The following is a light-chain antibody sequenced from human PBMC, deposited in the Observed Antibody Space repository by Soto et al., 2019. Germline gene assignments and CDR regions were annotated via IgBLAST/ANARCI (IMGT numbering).Light chain of an antibody. Sequence: EIVLTQSPGTLSLSPGERATLSCRASQSVRSSFFAWYQQKPGQAPRLLIYEVSVRATGIPDRFSGGGSGTDFTLTINRLEPEDFAVYYCQQYDNSVMYTFGQGTKLEIK. J-gene: IGKJ2*01. CDR3: QQYDNSVMYT. CDR2: EVS. V-gene: IGKV3-20*01. CDR1: QSVRSSF.